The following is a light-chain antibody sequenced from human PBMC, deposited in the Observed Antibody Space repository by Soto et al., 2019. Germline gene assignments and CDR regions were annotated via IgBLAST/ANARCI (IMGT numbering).Light chain of an antibody. Sequence: DIPLTQSPSFLSASVGDRVTITCRPSQSVPNYMAWYQQKPGKAPKLLIYEESTLHSGVPSRFSGSKSGTQFTLTIGSLQPEDFATYYCQQYNSYSRTFGGGTKVDI. CDR2: EES. J-gene: IGKJ4*01. CDR1: QSVPNY. CDR3: QQYNSYSRT. V-gene: IGKV1-9*01.